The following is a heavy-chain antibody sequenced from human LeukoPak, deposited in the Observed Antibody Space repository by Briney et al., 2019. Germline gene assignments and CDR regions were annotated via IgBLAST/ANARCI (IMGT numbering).Heavy chain of an antibody. V-gene: IGHV6-1*01. CDR1: GDSVSSNSAA. CDR3: ARDTRITIFGVVGWFDP. CDR2: TYYRSKWYN. J-gene: IGHJ5*02. D-gene: IGHD3-3*01. Sequence: SQTLSLTCAISGDSVSSNSAAWNWIRQSPSKGLEWLGRTYYRSKWYNDYAVSVKSRITINPDTSKNQFSLQLNSVTPEDTAVYYCARDTRITIFGVVGWFDPWGQGTLVTVSS.